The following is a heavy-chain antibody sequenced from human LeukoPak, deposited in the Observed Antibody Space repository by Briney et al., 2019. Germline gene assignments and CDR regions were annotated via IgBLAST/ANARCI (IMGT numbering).Heavy chain of an antibody. CDR3: ARGWEEVPAALYYFDY. CDR1: GYTLTELS. V-gene: IGHV1-24*01. J-gene: IGHJ4*02. D-gene: IGHD2-2*01. Sequence: GASVKVSCKVSGYTLTELSMHWVRQAPGKGLEWMGGFDPEDGETIYAQKFQGRVTMTEDTSTDTAYMELSSLRSEDTAVYYCARGWEEVPAALYYFDYWGQGTLVTVSS. CDR2: FDPEDGET.